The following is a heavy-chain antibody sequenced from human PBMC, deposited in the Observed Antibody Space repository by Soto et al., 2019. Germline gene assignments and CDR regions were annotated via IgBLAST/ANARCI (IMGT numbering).Heavy chain of an antibody. CDR1: GFSLSTSGVG. V-gene: IGHV2-5*02. D-gene: IGHD3-3*01. CDR2: VYWDDDK. J-gene: IGHJ3*01. CDR3: AHRPAGDLWSGYLPGAYDF. Sequence: SGPTLVNPTQTLTLTCSFSGFSLSTSGVGVGWIRQPPGKALEWLAIVYWDDDKHYSPSLKRRLTIIKDTSKNQVVLTMANMDPVDTATYYCAHRPAGDLWSGYLPGAYDFWGQGTMVTVSS.